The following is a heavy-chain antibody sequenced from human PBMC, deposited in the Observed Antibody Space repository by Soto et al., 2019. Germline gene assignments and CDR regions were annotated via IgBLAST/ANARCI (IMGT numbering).Heavy chain of an antibody. D-gene: IGHD1-26*01. J-gene: IGHJ4*02. CDR2: IYYSGST. CDR1: GGSISSGGYY. Sequence: PSETLSLTCTVSGGSISSGGYYWSWIRQHPGKGLEWIGYIYYSGSTYYNPSLKSRVTISVDTSKNQFSLNLRSVTAADTAVYNGAGTGGTSITLDYWSQGTRVTVSS. V-gene: IGHV4-31*03. CDR3: AGTGGTSITLDY.